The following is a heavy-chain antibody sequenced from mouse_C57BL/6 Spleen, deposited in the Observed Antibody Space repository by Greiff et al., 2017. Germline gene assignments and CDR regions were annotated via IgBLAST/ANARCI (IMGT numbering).Heavy chain of an antibody. CDR1: GYAFSSSW. CDR3: ARSHYSNSFAY. J-gene: IGHJ3*01. Sequence: VQLQQSGPELVKPGASVKISCKASGYAFSSSWMTWVKQRPGKGLEWIGRIYPGDGDTNYTGKFKGKATLTEDKASSTAYMQISSLTSEDTAVYYCARSHYSNSFAYWGQGTLVTVSA. D-gene: IGHD2-5*01. V-gene: IGHV1-82*01. CDR2: IYPGDGDT.